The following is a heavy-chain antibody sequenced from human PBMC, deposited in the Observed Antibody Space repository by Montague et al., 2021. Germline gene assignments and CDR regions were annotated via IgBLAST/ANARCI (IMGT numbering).Heavy chain of an antibody. CDR3: AKEWGFESYDSSGFVD. CDR2: INPSSGST. CDR1: GYSSTDYY. Sequence: SVKVSCKASGYSSTDYYLHWVRQAPGQGFEWMGRINPSSGSTRYAQKFQGRITMTRDTSTATVFMELSGLRSGETAVYYCAKEWGFESYDSSGFVDWGQGTLVTVS. V-gene: IGHV1-46*01. D-gene: IGHD6-25*01. J-gene: IGHJ4*02.